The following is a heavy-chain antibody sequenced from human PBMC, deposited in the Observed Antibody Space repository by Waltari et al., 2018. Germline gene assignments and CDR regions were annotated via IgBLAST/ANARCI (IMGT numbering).Heavy chain of an antibody. J-gene: IGHJ4*02. CDR2: IYYSGST. CDR1: GGSISSYY. Sequence: QVQLQESGPGLVKPSETLSLTCTVSGGSISSYYWSWIRQPPGKGLEWIGYIYYSGSTHYNPSLKSRGTISVDTSKKQFSLKLSSVTAADTAVYYCARESSGWLYYFDYWGQGTLVTVSS. V-gene: IGHV4-59*01. CDR3: ARESSGWLYYFDY. D-gene: IGHD6-19*01.